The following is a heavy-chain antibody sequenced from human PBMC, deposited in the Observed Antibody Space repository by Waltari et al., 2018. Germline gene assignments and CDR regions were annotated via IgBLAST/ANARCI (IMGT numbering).Heavy chain of an antibody. CDR3: ARDRSVGDSRGFDY. CDR2: INHSGST. J-gene: IGHJ4*02. V-gene: IGHV4-34*01. CDR1: GGSFSGYY. Sequence: QVQLQQWGAGLLKPSETLSLTCAVYGGSFSGYYWSWIRQPPGKGLEWIGEINHSGSTNYNPSLKSRVTISVDTSKNQFSRKLSSVTAADTAVYYGARDRSVGDSRGFDYWGQGTLVTVSS. D-gene: IGHD4-17*01.